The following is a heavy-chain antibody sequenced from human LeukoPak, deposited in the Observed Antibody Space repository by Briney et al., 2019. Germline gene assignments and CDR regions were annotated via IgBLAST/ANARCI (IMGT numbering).Heavy chain of an antibody. CDR3: ARGSHSYGYRPFDY. CDR2: INHSGST. V-gene: IGHV4-34*01. CDR1: GGSFSGYY. Sequence: SETPSLTCAVYGGSFSGYYWSWIRQPPGKGLEWIGEINHSGSTNYNPSLKSRVTISVDTSKNQFSLKLSSVTAADTAVYYCARGSHSYGYRPFDYWGQGTLVTVSS. J-gene: IGHJ4*02. D-gene: IGHD5-18*01.